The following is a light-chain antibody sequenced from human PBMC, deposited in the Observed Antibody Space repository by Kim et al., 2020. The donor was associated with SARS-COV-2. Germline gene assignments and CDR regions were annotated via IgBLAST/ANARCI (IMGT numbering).Light chain of an antibody. J-gene: IGKJ2*01. CDR3: QHYGSSPSLT. Sequence: SPGERATLSCRASQIVSSSYLAWYQQKPGQAPRLLIHAASSRATGIPDRFSGSGSGTDFTLTISRVEPEDFAAYYCQHYGSSPSLTFGQGTKLEI. CDR2: AAS. CDR1: QIVSSSY. V-gene: IGKV3-20*01.